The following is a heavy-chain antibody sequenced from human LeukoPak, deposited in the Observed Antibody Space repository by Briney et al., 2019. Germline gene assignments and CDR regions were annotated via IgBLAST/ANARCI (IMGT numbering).Heavy chain of an antibody. CDR1: GYKFTDYY. J-gene: IGHJ4*02. Sequence: GASVKVSCKASGYKFTDYYMHWVRQAPGQGLEFMGWINPDSGFTNYAQKFKGRVTMTRDTSISTAYLEVRSLTSDDTAVYYCAPTVEAYSSWWKVWGQGTLVSVSS. D-gene: IGHD6-19*01. V-gene: IGHV1-2*02. CDR3: APTVEAYSSWWKV. CDR2: INPDSGFT.